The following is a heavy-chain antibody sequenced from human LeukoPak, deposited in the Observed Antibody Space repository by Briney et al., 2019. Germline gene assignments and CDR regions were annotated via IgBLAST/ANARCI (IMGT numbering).Heavy chain of an antibody. CDR2: INHSGST. J-gene: IGHJ4*02. D-gene: IGHD3-9*01. CDR1: GGSFSGYY. Sequence: SETLSLTCAVYGGSFSGYYWSWIRQPPGKGLEWIGEINHSGSTNYNPSLKSRVTISVDTSKNQFSLKLSSVTAADTAVYYCARGHEYFDWLSYWGQGTLVTVSS. V-gene: IGHV4-34*01. CDR3: ARGHEYFDWLSY.